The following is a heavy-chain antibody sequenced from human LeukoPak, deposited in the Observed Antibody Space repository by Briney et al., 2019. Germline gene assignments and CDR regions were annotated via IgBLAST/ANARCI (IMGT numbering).Heavy chain of an antibody. CDR2: INHSGST. J-gene: IGHJ6*03. Sequence: SSETLSLTCAVYGGSFSGYYWSWIRQPPGKGLEWIGEINHSGSTNYNPSLKSRVTISVDTSKNQFSLKLSSVTAADTAVYYCARRGRQLLRYFDWLPDYMDVWGKGTTVTISS. V-gene: IGHV4-34*01. D-gene: IGHD3-9*01. CDR1: GGSFSGYY. CDR3: ARRGRQLLRYFDWLPDYMDV.